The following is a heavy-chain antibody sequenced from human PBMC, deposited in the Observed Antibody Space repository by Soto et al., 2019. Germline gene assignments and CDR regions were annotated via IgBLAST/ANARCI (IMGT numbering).Heavy chain of an antibody. CDR1: GYKFTLFA. J-gene: IGHJ4*02. D-gene: IGHD2-15*01. CDR3: SIVSRCTGGSCYGHYLGH. Sequence: AALKLFCKTSGYKFTLFAVHRVRQVTGQRLELMGWITGVSGDTKYSQKSQGRVTFTRDTSASTAYRELTSLSSEDTAVFYCSIVSRCTGGSCYGHYLGHWGQGT. CDR2: ITGVSGDT. V-gene: IGHV1-3*01.